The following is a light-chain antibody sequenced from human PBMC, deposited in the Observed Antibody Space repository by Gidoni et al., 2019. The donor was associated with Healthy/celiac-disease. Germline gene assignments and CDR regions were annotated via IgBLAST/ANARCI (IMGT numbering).Light chain of an antibody. CDR1: QGISSA. V-gene: IGKV1-13*02. Sequence: ATQLTQSPSSLSASVGDRVTITCRASQGISSALAWYQQKPGKAPKLLIYDASSLESGVPSRFSGSGSGTDFTLTIISLQPEDFATYYCQQFNSYPRTFGPGTKVDIK. CDR3: QQFNSYPRT. CDR2: DAS. J-gene: IGKJ3*01.